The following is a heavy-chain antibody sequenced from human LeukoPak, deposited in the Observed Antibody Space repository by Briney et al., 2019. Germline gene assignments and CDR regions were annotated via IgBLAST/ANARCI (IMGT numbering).Heavy chain of an antibody. J-gene: IGHJ6*03. D-gene: IGHD3-10*01. CDR2: IYYSGST. CDR1: GGSISSYY. Sequence: SETLSLTCTVSGGSISSYYWSWIRQPPGKGLEWIGYIYYSGSTNYNPSLKSRVIISVDTSKNQFSLKLSSVTAADTAVYYCARVEEGYGSGRRENYYYYYMDAWGKGTTVTISS. CDR3: ARVEEGYGSGRRENYYYYYMDA. V-gene: IGHV4-59*01.